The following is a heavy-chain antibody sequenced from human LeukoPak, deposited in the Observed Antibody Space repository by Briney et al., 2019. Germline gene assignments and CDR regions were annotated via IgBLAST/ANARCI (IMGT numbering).Heavy chain of an antibody. CDR2: VNRDRSET. CDR1: GFALSSHW. J-gene: IGHJ6*02. Sequence: GGSLRLPCAASGFALSSHWMTWVRQVPGRGPEWVANVNRDRSETYYLDSVKGRFTISKDNAKNSLYLQMNSLRAEDTALYHCARNNGMDVWGQGTTVIVSS. V-gene: IGHV3-7*03. CDR3: ARNNGMDV.